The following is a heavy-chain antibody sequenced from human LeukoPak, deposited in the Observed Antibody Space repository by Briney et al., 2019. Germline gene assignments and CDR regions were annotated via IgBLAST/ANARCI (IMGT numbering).Heavy chain of an antibody. V-gene: IGHV3-48*02. D-gene: IGHD3-22*01. Sequence: GGSLRLSCAASGFTFSSYAMSWVRQAPGKGLEWVSYISSSSSTIYYADSVKGRFTISRDNAKNSLYLQMNSLRDEDTAVYYCASNYYDSSGYYRWGQGTLVTVSS. J-gene: IGHJ4*02. CDR3: ASNYYDSSGYYR. CDR2: ISSSSSTI. CDR1: GFTFSSYA.